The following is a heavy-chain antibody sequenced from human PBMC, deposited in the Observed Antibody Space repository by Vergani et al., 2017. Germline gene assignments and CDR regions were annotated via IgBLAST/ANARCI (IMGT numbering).Heavy chain of an antibody. D-gene: IGHD5-12*01. V-gene: IGHV3-53*04. CDR3: ARDFPPHGYSGYDPGV. J-gene: IGHJ4*02. Sequence: EVQLVESGGGLIQPGGTLRLSCVASGFTVSTSYMSWVRQAPGKGLEWVSVIYSGGSTYYADSVKGRFTISRHNSKNTLYLQMNSLRAEDTAVYYCARDFPPHGYSGYDPGVWGQGTLVTVSS. CDR2: IYSGGST. CDR1: GFTVSTSY.